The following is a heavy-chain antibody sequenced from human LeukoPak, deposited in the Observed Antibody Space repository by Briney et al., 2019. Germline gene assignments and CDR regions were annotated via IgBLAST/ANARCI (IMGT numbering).Heavy chain of an antibody. CDR1: GYTFTGYY. V-gene: IGHV1-2*02. D-gene: IGHD5-18*01. CDR2: INPNSGGT. Sequence: ASVKVSCKASGYTFTGYYMLWVRQAPGQGLEWMGWINPNSGGTNYAQKFQGRVTMTRDTSISTAYMELSRLRSDDTAVYYCARPYSYGYWSHWFDPWGQGTLVTVSS. CDR3: ARPYSYGYWSHWFDP. J-gene: IGHJ5*02.